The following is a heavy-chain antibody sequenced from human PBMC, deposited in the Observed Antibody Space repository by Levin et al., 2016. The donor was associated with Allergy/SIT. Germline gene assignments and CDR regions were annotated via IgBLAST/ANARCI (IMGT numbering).Heavy chain of an antibody. Sequence: SVKVSCKASGGTFSSYAISWVRQAPGQGLEWMGRIIPILGIANYAQKFQGRVTITADKSTSTAYMELSSLRSEDTAVYYCARGIIAVAGVRLDYWGQGTLVTVSS. CDR2: IIPILGIA. D-gene: IGHD6-19*01. V-gene: IGHV1-69*04. CDR1: GGTFSSYA. CDR3: ARGIIAVAGVRLDY. J-gene: IGHJ4*02.